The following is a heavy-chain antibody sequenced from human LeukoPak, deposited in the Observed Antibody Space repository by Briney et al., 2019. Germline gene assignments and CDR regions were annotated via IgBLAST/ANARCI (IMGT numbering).Heavy chain of an antibody. CDR3: AKAIPYSSSWYLFDY. Sequence: PGGSLRLSCAASGFTFSSYAMSWVRQAPGKGLEWVSAISGSGGSTYYADSVKGRFTISRDNSKNTLYLQMNSLRAEDTPVYYCAKAIPYSSSWYLFDYWGQGTLVTVSS. D-gene: IGHD6-13*01. CDR1: GFTFSSYA. CDR2: ISGSGGST. J-gene: IGHJ4*02. V-gene: IGHV3-23*01.